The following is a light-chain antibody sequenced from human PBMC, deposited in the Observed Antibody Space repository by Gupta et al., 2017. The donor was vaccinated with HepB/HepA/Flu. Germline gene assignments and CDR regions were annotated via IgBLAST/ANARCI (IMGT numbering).Light chain of an antibody. J-gene: IGKJ4*01. V-gene: IGKV2-28*01. CDR2: LGS. CDR3: MQALQTPLA. Sequence: DMVMTQSRLSLPGTPGEAASISCRSSQSLLHSIGYNYLDWYLQKPGQSPQLLIFLGSYRASGVPDRFSGSGSGTDFTLKISRVEAEDVGVYYCMQALQTPLAFGGGTKVEIK. CDR1: QSLLHSIGYNY.